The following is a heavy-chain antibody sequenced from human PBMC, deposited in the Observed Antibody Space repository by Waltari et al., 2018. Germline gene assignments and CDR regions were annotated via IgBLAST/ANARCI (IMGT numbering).Heavy chain of an antibody. J-gene: IGHJ4*02. CDR3: TRGASGNYRGYSLDY. V-gene: IGHV3-30*01. CDR2: MSYDGSNK. Sequence: QVQLVESGGGVVQPGRSLRLSCAASGFTFSSYDMHWVRQAPGKGLEWVAVMSYDGSNKYYADSVKGRFIISRDNSKNTLFLHMNSLRADDTAVYYCTRGASGNYRGYSLDYWGQGTLVTVSP. CDR1: GFTFSSYD. D-gene: IGHD1-26*01.